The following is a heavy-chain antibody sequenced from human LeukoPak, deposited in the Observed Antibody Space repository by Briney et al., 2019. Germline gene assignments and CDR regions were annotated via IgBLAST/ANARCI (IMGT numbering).Heavy chain of an antibody. J-gene: IGHJ4*02. CDR2: IWYDGSNK. Sequence: GGSLRLSCAASGFTFSSYGMHWVRQAPGKGLEWVAVIWYDGSNKYYADSVKGRFTIYRDNSKNTLYLQMNSLRAEDTAVYYCAKDLEARDGYNCSFDYWGQGTLVTVSS. CDR1: GFTFSSYG. D-gene: IGHD5-24*01. CDR3: AKDLEARDGYNCSFDY. V-gene: IGHV3-33*06.